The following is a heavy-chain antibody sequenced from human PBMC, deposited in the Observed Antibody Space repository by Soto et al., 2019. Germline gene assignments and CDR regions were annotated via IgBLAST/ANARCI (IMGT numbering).Heavy chain of an antibody. CDR3: ARAKGLAVYYYYYMDV. V-gene: IGHV3-74*01. Sequence: GGSLRLSCAASGFTFSSYAMSWVRQAPGKGLVWVSRINSDGSSTSYAGSVKGRFTISRDNAKNTLYLQMNSLRAEDTAVYYCARAKGLAVYYYYYMDVWGKGTTVTVSS. CDR1: GFTFSSYA. CDR2: INSDGSST. J-gene: IGHJ6*03. D-gene: IGHD4-17*01.